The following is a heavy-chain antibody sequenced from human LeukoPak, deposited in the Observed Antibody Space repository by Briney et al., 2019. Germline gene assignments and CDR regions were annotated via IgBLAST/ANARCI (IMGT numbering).Heavy chain of an antibody. CDR3: ARDLSCSGGSCYLSAFDI. V-gene: IGHV3-74*01. Sequence: GGSLRLSCAASGFTFSSYWMHWVRQAPGKGLVWVSRISSDGSSTTYADSVKGRFTISRDNAKNTLYLQMNSLRAEDTAVYYCARDLSCSGGSCYLSAFDIWGQGTMVTVSS. J-gene: IGHJ3*02. CDR2: ISSDGSST. D-gene: IGHD2-15*01. CDR1: GFTFSSYW.